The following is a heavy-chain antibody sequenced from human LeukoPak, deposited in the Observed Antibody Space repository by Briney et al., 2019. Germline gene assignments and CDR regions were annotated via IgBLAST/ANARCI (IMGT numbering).Heavy chain of an antibody. V-gene: IGHV4-59*01. D-gene: IGHD3-16*01. CDR1: GGSISNYY. J-gene: IGHJ5*02. Sequence: SETLSLTCTVSGGSISNYYWYWIRQPPGKGLECIGYIYHSGSTNYNPSLKSRVTISVDTSKNQFSLKLRSVTAADTAVYYCAGEVGLGTYNWFDPWGQGTLVTVSS. CDR2: IYHSGST. CDR3: AGEVGLGTYNWFDP.